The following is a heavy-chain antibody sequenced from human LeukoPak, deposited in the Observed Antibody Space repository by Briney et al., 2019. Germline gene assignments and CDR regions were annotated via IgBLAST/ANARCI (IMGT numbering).Heavy chain of an antibody. D-gene: IGHD3-22*01. J-gene: IGHJ6*03. Sequence: SETLSLTCTVSGGSISSGSYYWSWIRQPAGKGLEWIGRIYTSGGTNYNPSLKSRVTISVDTSKNQFSLKLSSVTAADTAVYYCARDTQSFYYDSSGYCRILYYYYYMDVWGKGTTVTISS. CDR1: GGSISSGSYY. V-gene: IGHV4-61*02. CDR3: ARDTQSFYYDSSGYCRILYYYYYMDV. CDR2: IYTSGGT.